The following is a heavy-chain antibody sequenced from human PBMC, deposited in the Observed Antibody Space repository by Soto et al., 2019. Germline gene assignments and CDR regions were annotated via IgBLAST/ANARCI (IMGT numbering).Heavy chain of an antibody. V-gene: IGHV3-23*01. Sequence: GGSLRLSCAAAGLNFITYSMSWVRQDPGKGLGWVSTISSSGGSIYYADSVKGRFTISRDNSKNTLYLQMNSLRAEDTAVYYCAKEIYCGGGICPFVPFDYWGQGTLVPVSS. D-gene: IGHD2-15*01. CDR2: ISSSGGSI. J-gene: IGHJ4*02. CDR1: GLNFITYS. CDR3: AKEIYCGGGICPFVPFDY.